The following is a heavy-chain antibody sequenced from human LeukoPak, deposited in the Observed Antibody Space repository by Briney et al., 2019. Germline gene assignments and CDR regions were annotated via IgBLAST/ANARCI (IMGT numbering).Heavy chain of an antibody. J-gene: IGHJ4*02. CDR1: GGSISSSNW. D-gene: IGHD5-24*01. CDR2: IYHNGIT. V-gene: IGHV4-4*02. CDR3: ARELATINGPYFES. Sequence: PSGTLSLTCAVSGGSISSSNWWSWVRQPPGKGLEWIGEIYHNGITNYNPSLKSRLTISVDKSRNLFSLNLTSVTAADTAVYFCARELATINGPYFESWGQGTLVTVSS.